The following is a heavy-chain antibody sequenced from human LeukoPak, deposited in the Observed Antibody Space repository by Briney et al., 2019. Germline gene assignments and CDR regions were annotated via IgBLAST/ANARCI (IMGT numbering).Heavy chain of an antibody. J-gene: IGHJ4*02. CDR2: IYYSGST. D-gene: IGHD2-2*01. CDR3: ARARGGYCSSTSCRPFDY. CDR1: GGSISSYY. Sequence: SETLSLTCTVSGGSISSYYWSWIRQPPGKGLEWIGYIYYSGSTNYNPSLKSRVTMSVDTSKNQFSLKLSSVTAADTAVYYCARARGGYCSSTSCRPFDYWGQGTLVTVSS. V-gene: IGHV4-59*12.